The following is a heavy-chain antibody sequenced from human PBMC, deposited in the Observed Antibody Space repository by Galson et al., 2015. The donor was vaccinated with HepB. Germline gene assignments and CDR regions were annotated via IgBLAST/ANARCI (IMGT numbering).Heavy chain of an antibody. CDR3: AREIAVAGTGLYYFDY. D-gene: IGHD6-19*01. CDR2: IIPIFGTA. Sequence: SVKVSCKASGGTFSSYAISWVRQAPGQGLEWMGGIIPIFGTANYAQKFQGRVTITADESTSTAYMELSSLRSEDTAVYYCAREIAVAGTGLYYFDYWGQGTLVTVSS. CDR1: GGTFSSYA. V-gene: IGHV1-69*13. J-gene: IGHJ4*02.